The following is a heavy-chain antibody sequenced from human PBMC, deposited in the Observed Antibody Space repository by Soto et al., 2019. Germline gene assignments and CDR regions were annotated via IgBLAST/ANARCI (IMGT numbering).Heavy chain of an antibody. CDR2: ISYDGSNK. CDR3: ARRRPDYVIAYYYGMDV. D-gene: IGHD2-21*01. CDR1: GFTFSSYA. J-gene: IGHJ6*02. V-gene: IGHV3-30-3*01. Sequence: QPGGSLRLSCAASGFTFSSYAMHWVRQAPGKGLEWVAVISYDGSNKYYADSVKGRFTISRDNSKNTLYLQMNSLRAEDTAVYYCARRRPDYVIAYYYGMDVWGQGTTVTVSS.